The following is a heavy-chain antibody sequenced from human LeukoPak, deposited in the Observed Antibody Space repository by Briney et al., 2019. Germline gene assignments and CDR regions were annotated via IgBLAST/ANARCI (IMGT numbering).Heavy chain of an antibody. J-gene: IGHJ5*02. CDR2: IYYSGST. V-gene: IGHV4-59*08. CDR1: GGSISSYY. D-gene: IGHD6-13*01. CDR3: ARHRAAAGTHP. Sequence: SETLSLTCTVSGGSISSYYWSWIRQPPGKGLEWIGYIYYSGSTNYNPSLKSRVTISVDTSKSQFSLKLSSVTAADTAVYYCARHRAAAGTHPWGQGTLVTVSS.